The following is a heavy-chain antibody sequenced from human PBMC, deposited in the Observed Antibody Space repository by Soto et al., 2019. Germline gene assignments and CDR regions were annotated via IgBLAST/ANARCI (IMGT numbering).Heavy chain of an antibody. D-gene: IGHD3-10*01. Sequence: QVQLQESGPGLVKPSQTLSLTCTVSGGSISSGDYYWSWIRQPPGKGLEWIGYIYYSGSTYYNPSLKSRVTISVHTSKHQFSRKLSSVTAADTAVYYCARVGGFGATTIDYWGQGTLVTVSS. J-gene: IGHJ4*02. CDR2: IYYSGST. V-gene: IGHV4-30-4*01. CDR3: ARVGGFGATTIDY. CDR1: GGSISSGDYY.